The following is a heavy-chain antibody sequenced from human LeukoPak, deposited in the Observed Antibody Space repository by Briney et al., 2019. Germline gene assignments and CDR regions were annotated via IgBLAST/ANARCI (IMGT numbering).Heavy chain of an antibody. V-gene: IGHV4-34*01. Sequence: SETLSLTCAVYGGSFSGYYWSWIRQPPGKGLEWIGEINHSGSTNYNPSLKSRVTISVDTSKNQFSLKLSSVTAADTAVYYCARALYYDFWSGYDYYYGMDVWGQGTTVTVSS. CDR2: INHSGST. CDR3: ARALYYDFWSGYDYYYGMDV. J-gene: IGHJ6*02. CDR1: GGSFSGYY. D-gene: IGHD3-3*01.